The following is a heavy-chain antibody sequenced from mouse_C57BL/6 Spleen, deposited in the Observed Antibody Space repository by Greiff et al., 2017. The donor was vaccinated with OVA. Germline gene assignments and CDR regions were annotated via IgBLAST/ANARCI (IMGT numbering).Heavy chain of an antibody. J-gene: IGHJ4*01. CDR2: IYPRDGST. CDR1: GYTFTSYD. CDR3: ANSKHYAMDY. Sequence: QVHVKQSGPELVKPGASVKLSCKASGYTFTSYDINWVKQRPGQGLEWIGWIYPRDGSTKYNEKFKGKATLTVDTSSSTAYMELHSLTSEDSAVYFCANSKHYAMDYWGQGTSVTVSS. D-gene: IGHD2-5*01. V-gene: IGHV1-85*01.